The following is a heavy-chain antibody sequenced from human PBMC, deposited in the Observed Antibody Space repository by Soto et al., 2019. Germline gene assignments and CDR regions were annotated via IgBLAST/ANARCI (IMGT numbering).Heavy chain of an antibody. V-gene: IGHV3-23*01. Sequence: EVKILESGGGLVQPGGSLRLSCVASGFAFDNYAMSWVRQAPGKGLEWVSYISGNSVNIYYAHSVKGRFTLYRDNSKNTVFLEMSFLRVDDSAVYYCVKDHNSRLDSYNSALDVWGIGTTVSVSS. CDR3: VKDHNSRLDSYNSALDV. CDR1: GFAFDNYA. D-gene: IGHD1-26*01. CDR2: ISGNSVNI. J-gene: IGHJ6*04.